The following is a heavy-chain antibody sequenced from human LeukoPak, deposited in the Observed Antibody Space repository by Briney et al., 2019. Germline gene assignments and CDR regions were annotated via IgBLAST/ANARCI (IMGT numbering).Heavy chain of an antibody. CDR1: GGSISSYY. Sequence: SETLSLTCTVSGGSISSYYWSWIRQPAGKGLEWIGRIYTSGSTNYNPSLKSRVTMSVDTSKNQFSLKLSSVTAADTAVYYCARERPYGSGSIYYYYYMDVWGKGTTVTISS. D-gene: IGHD3-10*01. CDR2: IYTSGST. J-gene: IGHJ6*03. CDR3: ARERPYGSGSIYYYYYMDV. V-gene: IGHV4-4*07.